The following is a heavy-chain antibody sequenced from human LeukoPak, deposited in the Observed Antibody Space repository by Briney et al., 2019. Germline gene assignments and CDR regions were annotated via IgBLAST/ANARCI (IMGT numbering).Heavy chain of an antibody. J-gene: IGHJ4*02. CDR1: GYTFTGYY. CDR2: INPSGGST. Sequence: ASVKVSCKASGYTFTGYYMRWVRQAPGQGLEWMGIINPSGGSTSYAQKLQGRVTMTRDTSTSTVYMELSSLRSEDTAVYYCASLSGGYSYGYDCWGQGTLVTVSS. CDR3: ASLSGGYSYGYDC. V-gene: IGHV1-46*01. D-gene: IGHD5-18*01.